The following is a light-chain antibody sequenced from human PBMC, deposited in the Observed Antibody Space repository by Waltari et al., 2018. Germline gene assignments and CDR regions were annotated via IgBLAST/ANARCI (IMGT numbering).Light chain of an antibody. J-gene: IGKJ4*01. CDR2: STY. V-gene: IGKV3-20*01. CDR3: QQYDGIVVT. CDR1: QTVSTIA. Sequence: CRASQTVSTIALSWYQQKPGQAPRVLIYSTYNRATGIPDRFSGSGSGTDFTLTINRLVPEDFAMYYCQQYDGIVVTFGGGTKVEI.